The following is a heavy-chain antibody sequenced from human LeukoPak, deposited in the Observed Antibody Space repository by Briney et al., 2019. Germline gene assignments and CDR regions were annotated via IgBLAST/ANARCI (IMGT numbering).Heavy chain of an antibody. CDR2: ISYDGSIK. D-gene: IGHD6-19*01. J-gene: IGHJ4*02. Sequence: GGSLRLSCAASGFTFSSYAMSWVRQAPGKGLEWVAIISYDGSIKYYTDSVKGRFTISRDNSKNTLYLQMNSLRAEATAVYYCAKGAVAGNYFDYWGQGTLVTVSS. CDR1: GFTFSSYA. V-gene: IGHV3-30*18. CDR3: AKGAVAGNYFDY.